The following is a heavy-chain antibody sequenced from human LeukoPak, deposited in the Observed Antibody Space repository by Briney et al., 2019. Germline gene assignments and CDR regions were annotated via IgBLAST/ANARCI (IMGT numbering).Heavy chain of an antibody. CDR2: INAGNGHT. J-gene: IGHJ4*02. Sequence: ASVKVSCKASGYTFSGYAIHWVRQAPGQIFEWMGWINAGNGHTKYSQNLQGRVTITRDSSANTVYMELSSLTSEDTAVYYCARGIWSATRVDYYLDNWGQGTLVTVSS. D-gene: IGHD5-24*01. V-gene: IGHV1-3*01. CDR1: GYTFSGYA. CDR3: ARGIWSATRVDYYLDN.